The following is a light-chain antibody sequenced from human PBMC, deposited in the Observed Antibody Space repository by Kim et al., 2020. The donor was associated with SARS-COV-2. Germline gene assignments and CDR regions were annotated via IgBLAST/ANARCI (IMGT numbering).Light chain of an antibody. J-gene: IGLJ3*02. CDR1: SSDVGSYDV. Sequence: GQSITISGTGTSSDVGSYDVVSWYQQHPGKAPKVMIYEVSKRPSGVSDRFSGSKSGNTASLTISGLQAEDEADYYCCSHAGSSTWVFGGGTQLTVL. CDR3: CSHAGSSTWV. V-gene: IGLV2-23*02. CDR2: EVS.